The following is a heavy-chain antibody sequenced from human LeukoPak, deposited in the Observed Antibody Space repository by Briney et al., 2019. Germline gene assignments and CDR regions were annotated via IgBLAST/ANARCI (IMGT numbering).Heavy chain of an antibody. D-gene: IGHD1-26*01. CDR1: GFTFSSYW. V-gene: IGHV3-7*04. Sequence: PGGSLRLSCAASGFTFSSYWMSWVRQAPGKGLEWVANIKQDGSEKYYVDSVKGRFTISRDIAKNSLYLQTNSLRAEDTAVYYCAGGIVGATLDYWGQGTLVTVSS. CDR2: IKQDGSEK. CDR3: AGGIVGATLDY. J-gene: IGHJ4*02.